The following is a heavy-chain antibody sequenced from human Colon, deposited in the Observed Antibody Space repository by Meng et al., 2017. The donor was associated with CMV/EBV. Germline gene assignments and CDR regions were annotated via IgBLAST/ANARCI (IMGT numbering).Heavy chain of an antibody. CDR3: ASIPRGILIRLFDF. CDR1: GGSISTNSYY. V-gene: IGHV4-39*07. CDR2: VYYNGNT. J-gene: IGHJ4*02. Sequence: LRLSCTVSGGSISTNSYYWGWVRQPPGKGLEWIGSVYYNGNTYHNPSLESRVTISRDASKNQFSLRLSSVTAADTAVYYCASIPRGILIRLFDFWGQGTLVTVSS. D-gene: IGHD2/OR15-2a*01.